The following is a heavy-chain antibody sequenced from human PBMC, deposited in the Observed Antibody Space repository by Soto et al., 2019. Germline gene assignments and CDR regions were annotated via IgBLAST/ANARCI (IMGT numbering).Heavy chain of an antibody. D-gene: IGHD2-8*02. CDR3: ARWGGLSCSGAVCFKKPFDY. CDR1: GGTFNNYA. Sequence: QVQLVQSGAEVKRPESSMKVSCKPSGGTFNNYAINWVRQAPGQGLEWMGAIIPISGTTKYAQKFQGRVTITADKSTRTVYVDLSRLRSEDTAVYYCARWGGLSCSGAVCFKKPFDYWGQGALVTVSA. CDR2: IIPISGTT. J-gene: IGHJ4*02. V-gene: IGHV1-69*06.